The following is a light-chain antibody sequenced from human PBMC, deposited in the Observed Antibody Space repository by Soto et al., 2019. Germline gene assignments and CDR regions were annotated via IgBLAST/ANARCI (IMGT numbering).Light chain of an antibody. J-gene: IGKJ2*01. CDR3: QQRSNWPPRT. V-gene: IGKV3-11*01. CDR1: QSVSSY. Sequence: EIVLTQSPATLSLSPGERATLSCRASQSVSSYLAWYQQKPGQDPRLLIYDASNRATGIPARFSGSGSETDFTLTISSLEPEDFAVYYCQQRSNWPPRTLGQGTKLEIK. CDR2: DAS.